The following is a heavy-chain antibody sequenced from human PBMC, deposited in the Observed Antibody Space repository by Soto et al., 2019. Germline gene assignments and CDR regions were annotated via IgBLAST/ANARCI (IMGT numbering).Heavy chain of an antibody. J-gene: IGHJ2*01. V-gene: IGHV3-66*04. CDR3: ARHVGYYWYFDL. CDR2: IYTDGNT. CDR1: GFTVSSSY. Sequence: EVQLVESGGELVQPGGSLRLSCAASGFTVSSSYMGWVRHAPGEGLQWVSSIYTDGNTYYADSVRGRFTIYTDNSKDILYLQMNNLRVDDTAMYYCARHVGYYWYFDLWGRGTLVTVSS. D-gene: IGHD6-25*01.